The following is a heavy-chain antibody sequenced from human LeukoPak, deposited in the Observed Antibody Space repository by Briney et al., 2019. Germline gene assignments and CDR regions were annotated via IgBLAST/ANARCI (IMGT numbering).Heavy chain of an antibody. J-gene: IGHJ6*03. Sequence: PSETLSLTCAVYGGSFIGYYWSWIRQPPGKGLEWIGYIYTSGSTNYNPSLKSRVTISVDTSKNQFSLKLSSVTAADTAVYYCARRTRAYYYHSSGYPPYYYYYMDVWGKGTTVTVSS. CDR1: GGSFIGYY. CDR3: ARRTRAYYYHSSGYPPYYYYYMDV. CDR2: IYTSGST. V-gene: IGHV4-4*09. D-gene: IGHD3-22*01.